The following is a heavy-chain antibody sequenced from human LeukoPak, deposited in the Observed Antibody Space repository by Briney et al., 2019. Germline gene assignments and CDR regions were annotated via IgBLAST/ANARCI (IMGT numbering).Heavy chain of an antibody. D-gene: IGHD1-26*01. J-gene: IGHJ4*02. CDR3: TRDPGKWELLLLDY. CDR1: GFTFCEYA. CDR2: IRSKAYGGTT. V-gene: IGHV3-49*04. Sequence: PGGSLRLSCTASGFTFCEYAMSWVSQAPGKGVEWVGFIRSKAYGGTTEYAASVKGRFTISRDDSKSIAYLQMNSLKTEDTAVYYCTRDPGKWELLLLDYWGQGTLVTVSS.